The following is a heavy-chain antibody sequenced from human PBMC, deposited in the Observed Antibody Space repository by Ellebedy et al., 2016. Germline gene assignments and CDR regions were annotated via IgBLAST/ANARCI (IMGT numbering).Heavy chain of an antibody. J-gene: IGHJ4*02. CDR1: GFTFSNAW. Sequence: GESLKISCAASGFTFSNAWMNWVRQAPGKGLEWVGRIKSKTDGGAADYAAPGKGRFTISRDDSKNTLYLQMNSLKTEDTAVYFCTTVYRYNYDSVWGQGTLVTVSS. V-gene: IGHV3-15*01. D-gene: IGHD5-18*01. CDR2: IKSKTDGGAA. CDR3: TTVYRYNYDSV.